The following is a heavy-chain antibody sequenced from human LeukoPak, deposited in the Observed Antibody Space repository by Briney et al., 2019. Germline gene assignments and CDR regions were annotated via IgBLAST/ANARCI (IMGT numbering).Heavy chain of an antibody. V-gene: IGHV3-30*04. J-gene: IGHJ3*02. CDR2: ISYDGSNK. Sequence: GGSLRLSCAASGFTFSSSTMHWVRQAPGKGLEWVAVISYDGSNKYYADSVKGRFTISRDNSKNTLYLQMNSLRAEDTAVYYCAKSRHRGYYYDSSGYPNDAFDIWGQGTMVTVSS. CDR3: AKSRHRGYYYDSSGYPNDAFDI. D-gene: IGHD3-22*01. CDR1: GFTFSSST.